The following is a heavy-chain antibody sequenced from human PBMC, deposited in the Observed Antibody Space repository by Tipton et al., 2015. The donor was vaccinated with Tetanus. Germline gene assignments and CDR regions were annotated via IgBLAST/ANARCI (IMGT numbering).Heavy chain of an antibody. CDR3: ARVIYDILTGYHIDY. CDR1: GGSISSYY. CDR2: IYTSGST. Sequence: GLVKPSETLSLTCTVSGGSISSYYWSWIRQPAGKGLEWIGRIYTSGSTNYNPSLKSRVTISVDTSKNQFSLKLSSVTAADTAVYYCARVIYDILTGYHIDYWGQGTLVTVSS. V-gene: IGHV4-4*07. D-gene: IGHD3-9*01. J-gene: IGHJ4*02.